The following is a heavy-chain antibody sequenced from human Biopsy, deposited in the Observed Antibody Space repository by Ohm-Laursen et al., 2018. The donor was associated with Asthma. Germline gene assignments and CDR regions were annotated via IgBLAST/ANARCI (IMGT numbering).Heavy chain of an antibody. J-gene: IGHJ4*02. D-gene: IGHD3-9*01. V-gene: IGHV3-23*01. CDR2: ISGSGGST. CDR1: GFTFSSYA. CDR3: AKDRDYDILTGPPGFDY. Sequence: SLRLSCVASGFTFSSYAMSWVRQAPGKGLEWVSAISGSGGSTYYADSVKGRFTISRDNSKNTLYLQMNSLRAEDTAVYYCAKDRDYDILTGPPGFDYWGQGTLVTVSS.